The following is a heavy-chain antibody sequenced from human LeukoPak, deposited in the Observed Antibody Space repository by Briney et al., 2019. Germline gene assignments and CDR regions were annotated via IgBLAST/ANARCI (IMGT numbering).Heavy chain of an antibody. CDR3: ARETNWNYHRAFDI. D-gene: IGHD1-7*01. CDR1: GFTFDDYA. CDR2: ISWNSGSI. J-gene: IGHJ3*02. Sequence: GRSLRLSCAASGFTFDDYAMHWVRQAPGKGLEWVSGISWNSGSIGYADSVKGRFTISRDNAKNSLYLQMNSLRAEDTAVYYCARETNWNYHRAFDIWGQGTMVTVSS. V-gene: IGHV3-9*01.